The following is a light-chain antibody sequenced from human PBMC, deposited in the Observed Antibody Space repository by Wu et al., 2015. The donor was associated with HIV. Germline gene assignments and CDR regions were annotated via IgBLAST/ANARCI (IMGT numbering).Light chain of an antibody. Sequence: EIVMTQSPATLSVSPGERATLSCRASQSVSSNLAWYQQKPGQAPRLLFYGSSTRATGIPARFSGSGSGTEFTLTISSLQSEDFAVYYCQQYNNLAGRSFGQGTKLEIK. CDR2: GSS. V-gene: IGKV3-15*01. J-gene: IGKJ2*04. CDR1: QSVSSN. CDR3: QQYNNLAGRS.